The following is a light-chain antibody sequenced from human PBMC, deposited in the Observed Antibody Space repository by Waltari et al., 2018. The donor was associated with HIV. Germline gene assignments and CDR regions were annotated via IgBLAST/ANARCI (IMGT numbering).Light chain of an antibody. J-gene: IGKJ3*01. CDR2: GAS. Sequence: IVLTQSPGTLSLSPVYRDTLYCKASQSVSSSYLAWYQQKPGQAPRLLIYGASSRATGIPDRFSGSGSGTDFTLTISRLEPEDFAVYYCQQYGSSPPTVTFGPGTKVDIK. V-gene: IGKV3-20*01. CDR1: QSVSSSY. CDR3: QQYGSSPPTVT.